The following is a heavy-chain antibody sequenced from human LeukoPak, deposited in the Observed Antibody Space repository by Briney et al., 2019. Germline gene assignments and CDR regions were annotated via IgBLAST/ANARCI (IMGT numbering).Heavy chain of an antibody. CDR3: ANTPYDFWSGYEY. J-gene: IGHJ4*02. D-gene: IGHD3-3*01. V-gene: IGHV4-38-2*02. CDR1: GYSISGGYY. Sequence: SETLSLTCTVSGYSISGGYYWGWIRQPPGKGLEWIGTIYHSGSTYYNPSLKSRVTILVDTSRNQFSLKLSSVTAADTAVYYCANTPYDFWSGYEYWGQGTLVTVSS. CDR2: IYHSGST.